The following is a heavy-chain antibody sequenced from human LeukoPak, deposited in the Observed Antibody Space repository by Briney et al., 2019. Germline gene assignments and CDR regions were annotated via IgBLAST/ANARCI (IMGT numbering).Heavy chain of an antibody. J-gene: IGHJ5*02. D-gene: IGHD3-16*01. Sequence: SETLSLTCTVSGGSISSYYWSWIRHPPGKGLEWIGYIYYSGTTNYNPSLKSRVTISVDTSKNQFSLKLSSVTAADTAVYYCARDWKKAYGAPHWFDPWGQGTLVTVSS. V-gene: IGHV4-59*12. CDR3: ARDWKKAYGAPHWFDP. CDR1: GGSISSYY. CDR2: IYYSGTT.